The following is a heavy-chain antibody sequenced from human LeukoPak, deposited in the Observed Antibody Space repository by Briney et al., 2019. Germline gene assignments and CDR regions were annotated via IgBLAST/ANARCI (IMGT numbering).Heavy chain of an antibody. J-gene: IGHJ4*02. Sequence: SETLSLTCAVFGGSFSGYYWSWIRQPPGKGLEWIGEINHSGSTNYNPSLKSRVTISVDTSKNQFSLKLSSVTAADTAVYYCARWRIAAAGSAGNVPVKSGFDYWGQGTLVTVSS. CDR3: ARWRIAAAGSAGNVPVKSGFDY. CDR2: INHSGST. V-gene: IGHV4-34*01. D-gene: IGHD6-13*01. CDR1: GGSFSGYY.